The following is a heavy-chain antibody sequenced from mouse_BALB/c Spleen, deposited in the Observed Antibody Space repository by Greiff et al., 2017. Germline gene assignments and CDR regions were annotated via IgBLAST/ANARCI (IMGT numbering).Heavy chain of an antibody. CDR1: GYSITSDYA. D-gene: IGHD1-2*01. J-gene: IGHJ1*01. V-gene: IGHV3-2*02. CDR2: ISYSGST. CDR3: AREGYGYDFDV. Sequence: EVKLMESGPGLVKPSQSLSLTCTVTGYSITSDYAWNWIRQFPGNKLEWMGYISYSGSTSYNPSLKSRISITRDTSKNQFFLQLNSVTTEDTATYYCAREGYGYDFDVWGAGTTVTVSS.